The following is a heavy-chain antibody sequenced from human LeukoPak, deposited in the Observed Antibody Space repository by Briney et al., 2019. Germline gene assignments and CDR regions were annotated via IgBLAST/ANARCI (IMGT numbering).Heavy chain of an antibody. CDR1: GYTFSDYT. D-gene: IGHD3-10*01. CDR2: INTNTGNP. V-gene: IGHV7-4-1*01. CDR3: ARSSRGVIGLLDY. Sequence: ASVKVSCKASGYTFSDYTINWVRQAPGQGLEWMGWINTNTGNPTYARDFRGRFVLSVDTSVNTAYLEISGLKTEDTAVYYCARSSRGVIGLLDYWGQGALVAISS. J-gene: IGHJ4*02.